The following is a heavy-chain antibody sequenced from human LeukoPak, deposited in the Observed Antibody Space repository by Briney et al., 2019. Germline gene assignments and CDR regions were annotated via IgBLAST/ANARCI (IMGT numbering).Heavy chain of an antibody. CDR2: IYYSGST. CDR1: GGSISSSCYY. J-gene: IGHJ3*02. D-gene: IGHD2-21*01. V-gene: IGHV4-39*01. Sequence: SETLSLTCTVSGGSISSSCYYWGWIRQPPGKGLEWIGSIYYSGSTYYNPSLKSRVTISVDTSKNQFSLKLSSVTAADTAVYYCARLTPLWANAFDIWGQGTMVTVSS. CDR3: ARLTPLWANAFDI.